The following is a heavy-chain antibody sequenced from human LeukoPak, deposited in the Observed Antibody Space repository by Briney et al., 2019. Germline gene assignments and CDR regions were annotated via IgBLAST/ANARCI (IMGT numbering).Heavy chain of an antibody. CDR1: GFTFSSFD. V-gene: IGHV3-21*01. CDR2: ISTSSRYI. Sequence: GGSLRLSCAASGFTFSSFDMNWVRQAPGKGLEWVSSISTSSRYIYYRDSVKGRFTISRDDAKNTLYLQMNSLRAEDTAVYYCARGFGYDNILTYWGQGTLVTVSS. J-gene: IGHJ4*02. CDR3: ARGFGYDNILTY. D-gene: IGHD5-12*01.